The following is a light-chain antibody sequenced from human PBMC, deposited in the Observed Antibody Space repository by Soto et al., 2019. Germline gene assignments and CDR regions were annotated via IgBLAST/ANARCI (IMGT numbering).Light chain of an antibody. CDR1: SSDVGGYNY. Sequence: QSALTQPPSASGSPGQSVTISCTGTSSDVGGYNYVSWYQQYPDKVPKLMIYEVNKRPSGVPDRFSGSKSGNTASLTISGLQADDEAYYYCTSYAGGNNVFGTGTKLTVL. J-gene: IGLJ1*01. CDR3: TSYAGGNNV. CDR2: EVN. V-gene: IGLV2-8*01.